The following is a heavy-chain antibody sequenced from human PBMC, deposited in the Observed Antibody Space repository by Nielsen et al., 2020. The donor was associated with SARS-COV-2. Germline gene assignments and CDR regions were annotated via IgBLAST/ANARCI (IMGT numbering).Heavy chain of an antibody. CDR3: ARGPMFNWEYSNYFYYGMDV. J-gene: IGHJ6*02. Sequence: ASVKVSCKASGYTFTSYDINWVRQATGQGLEWMGWMNPNSGNTGYAQKFQGRVTMTRNTSISTAYMELSSLRSEDTAVYYCARGPMFNWEYSNYFYYGMDVWGQGTTVTVSS. V-gene: IGHV1-8*01. CDR2: MNPNSGNT. CDR1: GYTFTSYD. D-gene: IGHD4-11*01.